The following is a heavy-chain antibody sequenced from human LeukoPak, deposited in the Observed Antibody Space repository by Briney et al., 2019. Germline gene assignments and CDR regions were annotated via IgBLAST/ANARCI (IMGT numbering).Heavy chain of an antibody. Sequence: ASVKVSCKASGYTFTSYGISWVRQAPGQGLEWMGWISAYNGNTNYAQKLQGRVTMTTDTSTSTAYMELRSLRSDDTAVYYCARDPIPHYYDSSGYCFDYWGQGTLVTVSS. CDR2: ISAYNGNT. CDR3: ARDPIPHYYDSSGYCFDY. V-gene: IGHV1-18*01. CDR1: GYTFTSYG. J-gene: IGHJ4*02. D-gene: IGHD3-22*01.